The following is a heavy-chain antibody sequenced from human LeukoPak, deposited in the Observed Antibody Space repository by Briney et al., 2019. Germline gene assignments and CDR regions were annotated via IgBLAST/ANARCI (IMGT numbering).Heavy chain of an antibody. CDR2: LKSKNDGGTA. J-gene: IGHJ4*02. CDR1: GFTFSTAW. Sequence: GGSLRLSCAASGFTFSTAWMSWVRQAPGRGLEWVGRLKSKNDGGTADYAALAKGRFPISRDDSKNMLYLQMNSLKTDDTAVYYCTTDWSSSSHWGQGTLVTVSS. D-gene: IGHD6-13*01. CDR3: TTDWSSSSH. V-gene: IGHV3-15*01.